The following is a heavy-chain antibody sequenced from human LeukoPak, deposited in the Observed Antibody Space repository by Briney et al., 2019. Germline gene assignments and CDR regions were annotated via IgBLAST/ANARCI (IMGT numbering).Heavy chain of an antibody. CDR2: ISSNGGST. CDR3: ARAGYFDWPDPADY. Sequence: PGGPLRLSCAASGFTFSSYAMHWVRQAPGKGLEYVSAISSNGGSTYYANSVKGRFTISRDNSKNTLYLQMGSLRAEDMAVYYCARAGYFDWPDPADYWGQGTLVTVSS. J-gene: IGHJ4*02. CDR1: GFTFSSYA. V-gene: IGHV3-64*01. D-gene: IGHD3-9*01.